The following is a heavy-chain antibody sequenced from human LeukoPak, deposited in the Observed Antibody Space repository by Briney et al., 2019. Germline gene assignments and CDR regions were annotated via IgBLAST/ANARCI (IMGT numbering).Heavy chain of an antibody. CDR1: GFTFDDYA. Sequence: SLRLSCAASGFTFDDYAMHWVRHAPGEGLGWVSDISWNSGSTVYADSVKGRFTISRDNAKNSLYLQMNSLRAEDTALYYCAKDKRGSGSYSAFDIWGQGTMVTVSS. CDR3: AKDKRGSGSYSAFDI. V-gene: IGHV3-9*01. D-gene: IGHD3-10*01. CDR2: ISWNSGST. J-gene: IGHJ3*02.